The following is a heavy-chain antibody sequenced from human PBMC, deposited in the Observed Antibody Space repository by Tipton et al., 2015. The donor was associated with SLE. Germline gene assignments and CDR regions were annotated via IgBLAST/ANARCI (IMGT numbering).Heavy chain of an antibody. CDR3: ARYGRELDY. V-gene: IGHV3-7*01. Sequence: SLRLSCTASGFIFSNCWMTWVRQVPGKGLEWVANIKEDGSNKYYVDSVRGRFTISRDNAKNSLHLQMNSLTVEDTAVYYCARYGRELDYWGQGILVTVSS. CDR2: IKEDGSNK. CDR1: GFIFSNCW. D-gene: IGHD1-1*01. J-gene: IGHJ4*02.